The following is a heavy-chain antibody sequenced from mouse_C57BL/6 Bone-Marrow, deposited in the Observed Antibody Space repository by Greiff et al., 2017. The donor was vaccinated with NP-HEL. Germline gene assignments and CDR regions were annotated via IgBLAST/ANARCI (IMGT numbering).Heavy chain of an antibody. CDR2: INPSNGGT. CDR3: ARGDSSGLPFAY. V-gene: IGHV1-53*01. Sequence: VQLQQPGTELVKPGASVKLSCKASGYTFTSYWMHWVKQRPGQGLEWIGNINPSNGGTNYNKKFKSKATLTVDKSSCTAYMQLSSLTSEDSAVDYCARGDSSGLPFAYWGQGTLVTVSA. CDR1: GYTFTSYW. D-gene: IGHD3-2*02. J-gene: IGHJ3*01.